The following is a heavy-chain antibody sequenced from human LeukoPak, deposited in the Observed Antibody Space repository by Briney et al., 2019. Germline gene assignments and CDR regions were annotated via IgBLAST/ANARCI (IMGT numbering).Heavy chain of an antibody. V-gene: IGHV3-15*01. CDR1: GFTFSNAR. CDR3: TTETHGYSDAFDI. CDR2: IKSKTDGGTT. D-gene: IGHD5-24*01. J-gene: IGHJ3*02. Sequence: GGSLRLSCAASGFTFSNARMRCVRQAPGKGLEWGGRIKSKTDGGTTDYAAPVKGRFTISRDDSKNTLYLQMNSLKTEDTAVYYCTTETHGYSDAFDIWGQGTMVTVSS.